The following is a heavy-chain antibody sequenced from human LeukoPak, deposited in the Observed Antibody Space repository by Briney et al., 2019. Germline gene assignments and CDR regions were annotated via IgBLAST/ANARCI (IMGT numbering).Heavy chain of an antibody. V-gene: IGHV3-9*01. Sequence: PGRSLRLSCAPSGYTFDDYAMHSVRQAPGKVLEWVSVISWNSGSIGYADSVKGRFTISRDNAKNSLYLQMNSLRAEDTALYYCAKDGFGLQRGYYYGMDVWGQGTTVTVSS. D-gene: IGHD3/OR15-3a*01. CDR1: GYTFDDYA. J-gene: IGHJ6*02. CDR3: AKDGFGLQRGYYYGMDV. CDR2: ISWNSGSI.